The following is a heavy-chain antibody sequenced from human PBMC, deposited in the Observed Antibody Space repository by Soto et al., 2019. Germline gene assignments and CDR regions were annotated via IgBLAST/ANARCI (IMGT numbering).Heavy chain of an antibody. D-gene: IGHD6-19*01. V-gene: IGHV6-1*01. CDR1: GDSVSSNSAA. CDR3: ARDRESSGSISNWFDP. CDR2: TYHRSKWYN. Sequence: SQTLSLTCAISGDSVSSNSAAWNWIRQSPSRGLEWLGRTYHRSKWYNDYAVPVKSRITINPDTSKNQFSLQLNSVTPEDTAVYYCARDRESSGSISNWFDPWGQGTLVTVSS. J-gene: IGHJ5*02.